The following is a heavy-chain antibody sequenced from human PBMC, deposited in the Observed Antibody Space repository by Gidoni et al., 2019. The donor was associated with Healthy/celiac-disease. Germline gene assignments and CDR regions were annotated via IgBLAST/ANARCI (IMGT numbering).Heavy chain of an antibody. CDR2: ISGSGGRT. V-gene: IGHV3-23*01. CDR1: VFTFRSYS. Sequence: EVHLLASCGGLVQPGGSLRLSCAASVFTFRSYSLRWLRQAPGKGLEWVSAISGSGGRTYYADSVKGRFTISRDNSKNTLYLQMNSLRAEDTAVYYCAKDSAGMITFGGVPLPINWFDPWGQGTLVTVSS. J-gene: IGHJ5*02. D-gene: IGHD3-16*01. CDR3: AKDSAGMITFGGVPLPINWFDP.